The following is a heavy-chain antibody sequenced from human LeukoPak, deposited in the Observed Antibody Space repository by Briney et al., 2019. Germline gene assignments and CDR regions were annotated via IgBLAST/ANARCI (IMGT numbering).Heavy chain of an antibody. V-gene: IGHV4-4*07. J-gene: IGHJ4*02. CDR3: ARSLTTEANFDY. Sequence: SETLSLTCTVSGGSISSYYWSWIRQPAGKGLEWVGRIYTSGSTNYNPSLKSRVTMSVDTSKNQFSLKLSSVTAADTAVYYCARSLTTEANFDYWGQGTLVTVSS. CDR1: GGSISSYY. CDR2: IYTSGST. D-gene: IGHD4-17*01.